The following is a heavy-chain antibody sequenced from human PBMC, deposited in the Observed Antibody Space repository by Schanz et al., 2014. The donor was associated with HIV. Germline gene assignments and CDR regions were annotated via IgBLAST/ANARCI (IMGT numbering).Heavy chain of an antibody. J-gene: IGHJ4*02. Sequence: QVQLVQSGAEVKKPGASVKVSCKASGYTFNSYGIVWVRQAPGQGREWMGWINTYNGNTNYAQKFQGRVTMTTDTSTTTAYMNLRSLRSDDTAVYYCARDFSGWTEFDYWGQGTLVTVSS. D-gene: IGHD6-19*01. CDR1: GYTFNSYG. CDR3: ARDFSGWTEFDY. V-gene: IGHV1-18*01. CDR2: INTYNGNT.